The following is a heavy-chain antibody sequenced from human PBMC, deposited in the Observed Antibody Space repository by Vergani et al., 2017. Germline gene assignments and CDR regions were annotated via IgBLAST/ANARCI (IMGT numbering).Heavy chain of an antibody. CDR1: GGSISSSSYY. V-gene: IGHV4-39*01. CDR3: ARRYGYSCGALGVYYFDY. Sequence: QLQLQESGPGLVKPSETLSLTCTVSGGSISSSSYYWGWIRQPPGKGLEWIGSVYYSGSTYYNPSLKSRVTISVDTSKNQFSLTLSSVTAADTAVYYCARRYGYSCGALGVYYFDYWGQGTLVTVSS. D-gene: IGHD6-19*01. CDR2: VYYSGST. J-gene: IGHJ4*02.